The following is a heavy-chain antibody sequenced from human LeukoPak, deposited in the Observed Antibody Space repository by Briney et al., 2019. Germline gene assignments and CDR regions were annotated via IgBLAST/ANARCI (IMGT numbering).Heavy chain of an antibody. CDR2: ISYDGSNK. Sequence: GGSLRLSCAASGFTFSSYWMSWVRQAPGKGLEWVAVISYDGSNKYYADSVKGRFTISRDNSKNTLYLQMNSLRAEDTAVYYCAKDLSIAVAAPDYWGQGTLVTVSS. J-gene: IGHJ4*02. CDR1: GFTFSSYW. V-gene: IGHV3-30*18. D-gene: IGHD6-19*01. CDR3: AKDLSIAVAAPDY.